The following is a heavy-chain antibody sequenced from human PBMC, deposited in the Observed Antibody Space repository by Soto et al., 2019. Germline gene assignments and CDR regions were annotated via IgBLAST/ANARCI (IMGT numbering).Heavy chain of an antibody. Sequence: PSETLSLTCSVSGGSITNGAYYWSWIRQHPGKGLEWIGYIYYSGSTYYNPSLKSRVTIPMDTSKNQFSLKLSSVTAADTAVYYCARTIVVVPAAIPGRVDYWGQGTQVTVSS. CDR2: IYYSGST. D-gene: IGHD2-2*02. CDR3: ARTIVVVPAAIPGRVDY. CDR1: GGSITNGAYY. V-gene: IGHV4-31*03. J-gene: IGHJ4*02.